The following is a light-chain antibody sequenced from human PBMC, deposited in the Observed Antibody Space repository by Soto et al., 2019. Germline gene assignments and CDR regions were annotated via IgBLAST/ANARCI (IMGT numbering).Light chain of an antibody. V-gene: IGLV1-36*01. CDR2: YDD. J-gene: IGLJ2*01. CDR3: AAWDDSLNGVV. Sequence: QLVLTQPPSVSEAPRQRVTISCSGSSSNIGNNAVNWYQQLPGKAPKLLIYYDDLLPSGVSDRFSGSKSGTSASLAISGLQSEYEDDYYCAAWDDSLNGVVFGGGTKLTVL. CDR1: SSNIGNNA.